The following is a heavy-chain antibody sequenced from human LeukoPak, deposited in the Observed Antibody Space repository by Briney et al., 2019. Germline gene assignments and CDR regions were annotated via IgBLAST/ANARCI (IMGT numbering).Heavy chain of an antibody. J-gene: IGHJ4*02. CDR1: GFTFSSYG. CDR2: ISGSGGST. Sequence: GRSLRLSCAASGFTFSSYGMSWVRQAPGKGLEWVSAISGSGGSTYYADSVKGRFTISRDNSKNTLYLQMNSLRAEDTAVYYCAKALGTMVRGVIPVIDYWGQGTLVTVSS. D-gene: IGHD3-10*01. V-gene: IGHV3-23*01. CDR3: AKALGTMVRGVIPVIDY.